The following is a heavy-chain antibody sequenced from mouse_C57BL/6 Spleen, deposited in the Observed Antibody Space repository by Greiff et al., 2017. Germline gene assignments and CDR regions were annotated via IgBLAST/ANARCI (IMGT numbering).Heavy chain of an antibody. CDR1: GYSITSGYY. V-gene: IGHV3-6*01. CDR3: ARDRDYGSSYPFAY. CDR2: ISYDGSN. J-gene: IGHJ3*01. D-gene: IGHD1-1*01. Sequence: DVKLVESGPGLVKPSQSLSLTCSVTGYSITSGYYWNWIRQFPGNKLEWMGYISYDGSNNYHPSLKNRIAITRDTSKNQFFLKLNSVTTEDTATYYCARDRDYGSSYPFAYWGQGTLVTVSA.